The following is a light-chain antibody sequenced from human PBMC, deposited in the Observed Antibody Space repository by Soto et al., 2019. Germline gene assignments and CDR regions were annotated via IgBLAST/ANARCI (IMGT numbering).Light chain of an antibody. Sequence: LTQPPPLSGAPGQRGTISCPGGGSKIGAGYDVHWYQQLPGTAPKLLIYGNSNRPSGVPDRFSGSKSGTSASLAITGLQAEDEADYYCQSYDSYLSHFYVFGTGTKVTVL. CDR2: GNS. CDR3: QSYDSYLSHFYV. CDR1: GSKIGAGYD. J-gene: IGLJ1*01. V-gene: IGLV1-40*01.